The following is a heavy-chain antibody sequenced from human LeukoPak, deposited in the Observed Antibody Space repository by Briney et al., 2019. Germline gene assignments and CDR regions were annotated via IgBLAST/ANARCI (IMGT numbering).Heavy chain of an antibody. CDR3: VKEVNYYVDY. J-gene: IGHJ4*02. CDR1: GFTFSSYG. CDR2: ISYDGSNK. Sequence: GRSLRLSCAASGFTFSSYGMHWVRQAPGKGLEWVAVISYDGSNKYYADSVKGRFTISRDNSKNTLYLQMNSLRPEDTAVYYCVKEVNYYVDYWGQGTLVTVSS. V-gene: IGHV3-30*18. D-gene: IGHD3-10*01.